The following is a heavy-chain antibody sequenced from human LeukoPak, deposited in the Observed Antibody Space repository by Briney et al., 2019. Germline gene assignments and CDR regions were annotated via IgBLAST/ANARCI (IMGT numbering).Heavy chain of an antibody. J-gene: IGHJ4*02. CDR2: TKQDGSEK. Sequence: GGTLRLSCAASGFTFSSYCMSWVRQAPGKGLEWVANTKQDGSEKYYVDSVKGRFTTSRDNAKNSLYLQMNSLRAEDTAVYYCARELSGDLDYWGQGTLVTVSS. V-gene: IGHV3-7*01. D-gene: IGHD3-3*01. CDR1: GFTFSSYC. CDR3: ARELSGDLDY.